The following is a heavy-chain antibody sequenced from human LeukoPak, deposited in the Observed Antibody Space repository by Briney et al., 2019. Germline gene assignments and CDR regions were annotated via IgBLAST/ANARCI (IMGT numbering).Heavy chain of an antibody. D-gene: IGHD4-17*01. V-gene: IGHV4-59*08. CDR3: ARQNGDYARPVDY. CDR1: GGSISSYY. J-gene: IGHJ4*02. CDR2: IYYSGST. Sequence: SETLSLTCTVSGGSISSYYWSWIRQPPGKGLEWIGYIYYSGSTNYNPSLKSRVTISVDTSKNQFSLKLSSVTAADTAVYYCARQNGDYARPVDYWGQGTLVTVSS.